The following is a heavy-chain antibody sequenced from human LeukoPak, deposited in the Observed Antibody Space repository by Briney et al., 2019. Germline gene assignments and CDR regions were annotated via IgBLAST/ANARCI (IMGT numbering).Heavy chain of an antibody. CDR3: ARTVVRGVKAYNWFDP. CDR2: INWNGGST. CDR1: GFTFDDYG. J-gene: IGHJ5*02. Sequence: GGSLRLPCAASGFTFDDYGMSWVRQAPGKGLEWVSGINWNGGSTGYADSVKGRFTISRDNAKNSLYLQMNSLRAEDTALYHCARTVVRGVKAYNWFDPWGQGTLVTVSS. D-gene: IGHD3-10*01. V-gene: IGHV3-20*01.